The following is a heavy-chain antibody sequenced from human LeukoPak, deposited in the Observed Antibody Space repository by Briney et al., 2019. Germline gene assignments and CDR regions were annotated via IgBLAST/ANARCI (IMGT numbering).Heavy chain of an antibody. Sequence: GGSLRLSCAVSGFYVGANYMNWVRQAPGKGLEWVSILYSGGTTYYADSVKGRFTVSRESSKNTLLLHMTSLRAEDTAAYYCARVGDHYHWYLDLWGRGTLVTASS. CDR2: LYSGGTT. CDR3: ARVGDHYHWYLDL. V-gene: IGHV3-53*01. CDR1: GFYVGANY. J-gene: IGHJ2*01. D-gene: IGHD3-10*01.